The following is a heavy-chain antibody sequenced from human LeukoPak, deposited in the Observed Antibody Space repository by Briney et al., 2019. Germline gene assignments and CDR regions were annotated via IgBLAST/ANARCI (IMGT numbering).Heavy chain of an antibody. Sequence: PGGSLRLSCAASGFTFSSYSMNWVRQAPGKGLEWVSYISSSSSTIYYADSVKGRFTISRDNAKNSLYLQMNSLRAEDTAVYYCARGMRTTVTPPGGYWGQGTLVTVSS. CDR1: GFTFSSYS. D-gene: IGHD4-11*01. CDR2: ISSSSSTI. CDR3: ARGMRTTVTPPGGY. J-gene: IGHJ4*02. V-gene: IGHV3-48*01.